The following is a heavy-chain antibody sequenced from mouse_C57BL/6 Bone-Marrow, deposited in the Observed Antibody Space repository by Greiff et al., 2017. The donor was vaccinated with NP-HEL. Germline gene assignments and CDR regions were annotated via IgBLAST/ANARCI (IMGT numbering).Heavy chain of an antibody. CDR2: INPSTGGT. CDR1: GYSFTGYY. J-gene: IGHJ2*01. CDR3: ARETAAY. Sequence: EVQLQQSGPELVKPGASVKISCKASGYSFTGYYMNWVKQSPEKSLEWIGEINPSTGGTTYNQKFKAKATLTVDKSSSTAYMQLKSLTSENSAVYYCARETAAYWGQGTTLTVSS. V-gene: IGHV1-42*01. D-gene: IGHD6-1*01.